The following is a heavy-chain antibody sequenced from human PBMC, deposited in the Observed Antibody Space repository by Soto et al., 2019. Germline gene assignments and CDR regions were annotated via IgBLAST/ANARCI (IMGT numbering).Heavy chain of an antibody. V-gene: IGHV1-69*13. Sequence: SVKVSCKASGGTFSGYSISWVLQAPGQGLEWMGGIIPIFGTANYAQKFQGRVTITADESTSTAYMELSSLRSEDTAVYYCARDEVRCSSTSCYTAWDYYYGMDVWGQGTTVTVSS. D-gene: IGHD2-2*02. CDR2: IIPIFGTA. CDR3: ARDEVRCSSTSCYTAWDYYYGMDV. CDR1: GGTFSGYS. J-gene: IGHJ6*02.